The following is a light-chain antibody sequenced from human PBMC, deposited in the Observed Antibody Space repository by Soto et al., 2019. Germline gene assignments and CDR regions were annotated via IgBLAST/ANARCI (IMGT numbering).Light chain of an antibody. CDR2: GAS. Sequence: EIVLTQSPGTLSLSPGDRATLSCRASQSVSTNYLAWYQQKLGQAPRLLIYGASSRATGIPDRFSGNGSGTDFPLTISRLEPEYFALYYCHQYCSTPFTFGPGTKVDL. CDR3: HQYCSTPFT. CDR1: QSVSTNY. J-gene: IGKJ3*01. V-gene: IGKV3-20*01.